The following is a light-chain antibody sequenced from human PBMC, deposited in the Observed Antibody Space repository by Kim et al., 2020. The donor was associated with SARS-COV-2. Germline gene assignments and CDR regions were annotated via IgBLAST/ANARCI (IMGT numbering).Light chain of an antibody. V-gene: IGKV1-12*01. Sequence: ASVGDRVTITCRASQGVSSWLAWYQQKPGKAPKLLIHTASTVQSGVPSRFSGSGSGTHFTLTIINLQPEDSATYSCQQADSFPLTFGGGTKVDIK. CDR1: QGVSSW. J-gene: IGKJ4*01. CDR2: TAS. CDR3: QQADSFPLT.